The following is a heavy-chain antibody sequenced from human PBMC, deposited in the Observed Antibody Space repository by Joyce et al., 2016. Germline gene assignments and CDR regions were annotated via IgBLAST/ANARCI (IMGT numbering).Heavy chain of an antibody. V-gene: IGHV5-51*01. CDR1: GYSFTTYW. CDR3: ARRETVAGHHYFDF. J-gene: IGHJ4*02. Sequence: EVLLGQSGAEVKKPGDSLKISCKGSGYSFTTYWIGWVRRMPGKGLEWMGIIYPEDSDSRYRPCFQGHVTISVDRSMNTAYLQWGSLKASDTAIYYCARRETVAGHHYFDFWGLGTLVTVSS. D-gene: IGHD6-19*01. CDR2: IYPEDSDS.